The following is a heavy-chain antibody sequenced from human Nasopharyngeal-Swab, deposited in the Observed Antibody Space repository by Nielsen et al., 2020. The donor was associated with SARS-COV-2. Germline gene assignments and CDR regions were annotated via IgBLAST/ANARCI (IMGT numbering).Heavy chain of an antibody. CDR3: ARGIVGATV. D-gene: IGHD1-26*01. CDR2: IYYSGST. Sequence: SETLSLTCTVSGGSISSYYWSWIRQPPGKGLEWIGYIYYSGSTNYNPSLKSRVTISVDTSKNQYSLKLSSVTAADTAVYHCARGIVGATVWGQGTLVTVSS. V-gene: IGHV4-59*13. CDR1: GGSISSYY. J-gene: IGHJ4*02.